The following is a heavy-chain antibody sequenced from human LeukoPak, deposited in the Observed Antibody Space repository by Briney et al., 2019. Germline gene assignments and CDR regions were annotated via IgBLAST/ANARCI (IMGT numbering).Heavy chain of an antibody. CDR2: INWNGLSI. D-gene: IGHD6-13*01. J-gene: IGHJ6*02. CDR3: AKDLIADFFSYSMDV. CDR1: GFTFSSYS. V-gene: IGHV3-20*04. Sequence: GGSLRLSCAASGFTFSSYSMNWVRQAPGKGLEWVCGINWNGLSIGYADSVKGRFTISRDNAKNSLYLQMNSLRAEDTALYYCAKDLIADFFSYSMDVWGQGTTVTVSS.